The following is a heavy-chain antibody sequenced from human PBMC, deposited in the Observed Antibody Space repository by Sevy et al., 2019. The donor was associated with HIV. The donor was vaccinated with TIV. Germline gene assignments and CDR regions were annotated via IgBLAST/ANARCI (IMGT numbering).Heavy chain of an antibody. Sequence: GGSLRLSCAASGFTFSDFGMQWVRQAPGKGLQWVAVIWNDGSNKYYADSVKGRFTTSRNNSSNTLYLQMNSLRAKDTGVNYCGRDVRGDGILPGDLDYWGQGTLVTVSS. D-gene: IGHD3-10*02. CDR3: GRDVRGDGILPGDLDY. CDR1: GFTFSDFG. J-gene: IGHJ4*02. CDR2: IWNDGSNK. V-gene: IGHV3-33*01.